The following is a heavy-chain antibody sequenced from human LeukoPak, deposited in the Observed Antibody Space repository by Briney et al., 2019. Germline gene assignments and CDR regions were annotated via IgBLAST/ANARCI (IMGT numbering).Heavy chain of an antibody. CDR1: GFTFDDYT. V-gene: IGHV3-43*01. Sequence: GGSLRLSCAASGFTFDDYTMHWVRQAPGKGLEWVSLISWDGGSTYYADSVKGRFTISRDNSKNSLYLQMNSLRTEDTALYYCAKDGYSSGWNDAFDIWGQGTMVTVSS. J-gene: IGHJ3*02. CDR3: AKDGYSSGWNDAFDI. D-gene: IGHD6-19*01. CDR2: ISWDGGST.